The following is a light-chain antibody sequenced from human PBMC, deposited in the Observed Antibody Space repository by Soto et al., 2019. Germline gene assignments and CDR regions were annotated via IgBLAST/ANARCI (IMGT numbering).Light chain of an antibody. V-gene: IGLV1-40*01. J-gene: IGLJ1*01. CDR3: QSYDNRLSGYV. CDR2: GNN. Sequence: QSVLTQPPSVSGAPGQRVTISCTGSSSNIGAGYDVHWYQQLPGPAPKLLIYGNNNRPSGVPDRFSGSKSGTSASLAITGLQAEDETDYYCQSYDNRLSGYVFGTGTKGTVL. CDR1: SSNIGAGYD.